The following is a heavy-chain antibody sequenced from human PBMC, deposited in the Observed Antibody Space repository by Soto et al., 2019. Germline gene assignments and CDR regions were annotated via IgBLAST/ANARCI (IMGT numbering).Heavy chain of an antibody. CDR1: GYRFTTYY. J-gene: IGHJ4*02. D-gene: IGHD5-18*01. Sequence: ASVKVSCKASGYRFTTYYIHWVRQAPGQGLEWMGRMNIDTGGTTYAQKFQGRVTMTRDTSISTAYMEVSSVKSDDTAMYYCARDGNFAFSGYSFAFDFWGQGT. CDR3: ARDGNFAFSGYSFAFDF. CDR2: MNIDTGGT. V-gene: IGHV1-2*06.